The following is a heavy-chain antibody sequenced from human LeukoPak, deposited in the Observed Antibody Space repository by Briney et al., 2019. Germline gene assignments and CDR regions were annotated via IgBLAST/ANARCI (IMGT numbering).Heavy chain of an antibody. V-gene: IGHV3-64*01. CDR3: ARGPIRDYGGNSGDY. D-gene: IGHD4-23*01. CDR1: GFTLSSYA. CDR2: ISSNGGST. Sequence: GGSLRLSXAASGFTLSSYAMHWVRQTPGKGLEYVSAISSNGGSTYYANSVKGRFTISRDNSKNTLYLQMGSLRAEDMAVYYCARGPIRDYGGNSGDYWGQGTLVTVSS. J-gene: IGHJ4*02.